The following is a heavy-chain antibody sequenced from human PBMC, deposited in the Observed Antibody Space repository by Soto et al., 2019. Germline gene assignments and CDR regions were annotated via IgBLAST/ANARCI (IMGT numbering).Heavy chain of an antibody. CDR3: ARVVTGTDDAFDI. CDR2: INPNSGGT. Sequence: ASVKVSCKASGYTFTGYYMHWVRQAPGQGLEWMGWINPNSGGTNYAQKFQGWVTMTRDTSISTAYMELSRLGSDDTAVYYCARVVTGTDDAFDIWGQGTMVTVSS. J-gene: IGHJ3*02. CDR1: GYTFTGYY. V-gene: IGHV1-2*04. D-gene: IGHD1-20*01.